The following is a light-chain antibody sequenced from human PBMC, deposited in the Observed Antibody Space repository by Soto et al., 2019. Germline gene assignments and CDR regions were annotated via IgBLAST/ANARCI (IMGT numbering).Light chain of an antibody. CDR3: QQRSNRPRT. J-gene: IGKJ1*01. V-gene: IGKV3-11*01. CDR1: QSVSSY. CDR2: DSS. Sequence: EIVLTQSPATLSLSPGERATLSCRASQSVSSYLAWYQQKPGQAPRLLIYDSSNRAAGIPARFSGSGSGTDFTLTISSLEPEDVVVYYCQQRSNRPRTFGQGTKVEIK.